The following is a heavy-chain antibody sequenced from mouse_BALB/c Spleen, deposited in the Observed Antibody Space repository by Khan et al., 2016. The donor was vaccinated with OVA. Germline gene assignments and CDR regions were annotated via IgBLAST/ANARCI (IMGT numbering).Heavy chain of an antibody. J-gene: IGHJ4*01. CDR2: ISSLAYSI. CDR1: GFTFSDYG. Sequence: EVELVESGGGLVQPGGSRKLSCAATGFTFSDYGMAWVRQAPGKGPEWVAFISSLAYSIYYADTVTGRFTISRENAKNTLYLEMSSLRSDVTAIYFCVRWAMDYWGQGTSVTVSS. V-gene: IGHV5-15*02. CDR3: VRWAMDY.